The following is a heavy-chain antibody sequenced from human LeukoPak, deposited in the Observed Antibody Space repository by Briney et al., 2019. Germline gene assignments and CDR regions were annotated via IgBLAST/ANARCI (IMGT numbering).Heavy chain of an antibody. V-gene: IGHV3-23*01. J-gene: IGHJ3*02. D-gene: IGHD1-26*01. CDR2: ISGSGGST. CDR3: AKDRLSGSYYDGAFDI. CDR1: GGSISSSN. Sequence: GTLSLTCAVSGGSISSSNWWSWVRQPPGKGLEWVSDISGSGGSTYYADSVKGRFTISRDNSKNTLYLQMNSLRAEDTAVYYCAKDRLSGSYYDGAFDIWGQGTMVTVSS.